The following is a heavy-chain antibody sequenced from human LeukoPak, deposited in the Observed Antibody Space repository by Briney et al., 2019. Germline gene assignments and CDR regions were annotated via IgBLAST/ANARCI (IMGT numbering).Heavy chain of an antibody. CDR2: ISSSSSYI. CDR1: GFIFSSYS. CDR3: AKGARFSIAAAGDY. Sequence: GGSLRLSCAASGFIFSSYSMNWVRQAPGKGLEWVSSISSSSSYIYYADSVKGRFTISRDNAKNSLYLQMNTLRAEDTAVYYCAKGARFSIAAAGDYWGQGTLVTVSS. J-gene: IGHJ4*02. D-gene: IGHD6-13*01. V-gene: IGHV3-21*04.